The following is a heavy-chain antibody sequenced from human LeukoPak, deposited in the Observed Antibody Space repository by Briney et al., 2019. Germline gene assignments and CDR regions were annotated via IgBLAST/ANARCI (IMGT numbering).Heavy chain of an antibody. Sequence: GGSLRLSCAVSGLTFSSYGMHWVRQAPGKGLEWVAVIWYDGSKKYYADSVKGRFTISRDDSKNTLYLQMNSLRAEDTAVYYCARVSPEIVVVTGTGAPDHWGQGTLVTVSS. D-gene: IGHD2-21*02. CDR3: ARVSPEIVVVTGTGAPDH. CDR1: GLTFSSYG. V-gene: IGHV3-33*01. J-gene: IGHJ4*02. CDR2: IWYDGSKK.